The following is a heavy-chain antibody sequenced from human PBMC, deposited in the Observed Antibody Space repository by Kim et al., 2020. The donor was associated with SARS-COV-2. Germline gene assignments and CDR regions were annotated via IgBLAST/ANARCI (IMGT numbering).Heavy chain of an antibody. V-gene: IGHV3-30*04. D-gene: IGHD3-22*01. J-gene: IGHJ4*02. Sequence: GESLRLSCAASGFTFSSYAMHWVRQAPGKGLEWVAVISYDGSNKYYADSVKGRFTISRDNSKNTLYLQMNSLRAEDTAVYYCARDVQYGYYNDYWGQGTLVTVSS. CDR1: GFTFSSYA. CDR3: ARDVQYGYYNDY. CDR2: ISYDGSNK.